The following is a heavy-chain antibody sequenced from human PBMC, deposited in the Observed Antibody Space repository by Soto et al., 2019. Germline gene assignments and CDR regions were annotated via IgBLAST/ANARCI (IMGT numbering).Heavy chain of an antibody. Sequence: GGSLRLSCAASGLTFSSYAMSWVRQAPGKGLEWVSTISGSGGGTYYADSMKGRFTISRDNSKNTLYLQMYSLRVEDTAVYYCARESGHWGQGTLVTVSS. D-gene: IGHD3-10*01. V-gene: IGHV3-23*01. J-gene: IGHJ4*02. CDR3: ARESGH. CDR2: ISGSGGGT. CDR1: GLTFSSYA.